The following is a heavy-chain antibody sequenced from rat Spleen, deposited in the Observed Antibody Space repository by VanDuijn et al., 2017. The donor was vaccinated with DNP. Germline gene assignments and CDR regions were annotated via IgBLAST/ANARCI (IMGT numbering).Heavy chain of an antibody. J-gene: IGHJ3*01. CDR1: GFTFSDYA. D-gene: IGHD1-5*01. V-gene: IGHV5S23*01. CDR2: ITNTGGST. CDR3: ARLGTQGFAY. Sequence: EVQLVKSGGGLVQPGNSLKLSCAASGFTFSDYAMAWVRQSLRKGLEWVASITNTGGSTYYPDSVKGRFTISRDNAKSTLYLQMDSLRSEDTATYYCARLGTQGFAYWGQGTLVTVSS.